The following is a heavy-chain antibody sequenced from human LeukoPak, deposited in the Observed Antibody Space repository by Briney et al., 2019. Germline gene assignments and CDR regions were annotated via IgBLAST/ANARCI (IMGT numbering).Heavy chain of an antibody. Sequence: ASVKVSCKASGYTFTGYYMHWVRQAPGQGLEWMGWINPNSGGTDYAQKFQGRVTMTRDTSISTAYMELSRLRSDDTAVYYCARDMKNGRILYYWGQGTLVTVSS. CDR1: GYTFTGYY. D-gene: IGHD2-15*01. V-gene: IGHV1-2*02. CDR2: INPNSGGT. J-gene: IGHJ4*02. CDR3: ARDMKNGRILYY.